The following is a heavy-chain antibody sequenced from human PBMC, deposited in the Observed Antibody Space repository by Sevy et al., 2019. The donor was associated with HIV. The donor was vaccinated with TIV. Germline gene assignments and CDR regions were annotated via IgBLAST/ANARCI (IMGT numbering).Heavy chain of an antibody. D-gene: IGHD5-12*01. J-gene: IGHJ3*01. CDR3: AKVLGFGSGYDYAFDF. Sequence: GGSLRLSCAASGFTFTSYGIHWVRQAPGKGLECVAKISFDEEYKYYAESVKGRFTISRDISKNTVFLEMNSLRPHETGVYYGAKVLGFGSGYDYAFDFWGQGTMVTVSS. CDR2: ISFDEEYK. CDR1: GFTFTSYG. V-gene: IGHV3-30*02.